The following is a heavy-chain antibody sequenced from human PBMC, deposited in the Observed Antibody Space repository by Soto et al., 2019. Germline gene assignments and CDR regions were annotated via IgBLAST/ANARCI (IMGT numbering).Heavy chain of an antibody. CDR2: IIPIFGTA. CDR1: GGTFSSYA. V-gene: IGHV1-69*13. Sequence: SVKVSCKASGGTFSSYAISWVRQAPGQGLEWMGGIIPIFGTANYAQKFQGRVTITADESTSTAYMELSSLRSEDTAVYYCARDDPVVAATPGAFDIWVQGTMVTVSS. J-gene: IGHJ3*02. CDR3: ARDDPVVAATPGAFDI. D-gene: IGHD2-15*01.